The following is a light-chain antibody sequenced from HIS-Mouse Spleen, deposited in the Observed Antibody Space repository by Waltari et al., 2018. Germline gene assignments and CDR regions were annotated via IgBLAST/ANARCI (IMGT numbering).Light chain of an antibody. CDR2: DAS. Sequence: DIQMTQSPSSLSASLGDRVTITCQASQDISNYLNWYQQKPGKAPKLLIYDASNLETGVPSRFSGSGSGTDFTFTISSLQPEDIATYYCQQYDNLPPFTFGPGTKVDIK. J-gene: IGKJ3*01. V-gene: IGKV1-33*01. CDR1: QDISNY. CDR3: QQYDNLPPFT.